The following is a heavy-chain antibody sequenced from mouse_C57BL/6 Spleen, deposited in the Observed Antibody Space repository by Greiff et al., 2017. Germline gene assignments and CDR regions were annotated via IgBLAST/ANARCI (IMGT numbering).Heavy chain of an antibody. CDR3: ARGVTTVVAYSSMDY. D-gene: IGHD1-1*01. CDR2: IYPGSGST. CDR1: GYTFTSYW. J-gene: IGHJ4*01. V-gene: IGHV1-55*01. Sequence: QVQLQQPGAELVKPGASVKMSCKASGYTFTSYWITWVKQRPGQGLEWIGDIYPGSGSTNYNEKFKSKATLTVDTSSSTAYMQLSSLTSEDSAVYYCARGVTTVVAYSSMDYWCQGTSGTVSS.